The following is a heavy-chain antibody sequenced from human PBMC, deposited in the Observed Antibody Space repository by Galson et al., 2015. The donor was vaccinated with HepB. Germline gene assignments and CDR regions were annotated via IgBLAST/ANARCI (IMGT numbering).Heavy chain of an antibody. CDR1: GFTFRSYA. J-gene: IGHJ5*02. V-gene: IGHV3-64D*06. D-gene: IGHD2-15*01. CDR3: VKEGVDSGSCFS. CDR2: ISSNGGST. Sequence: SLRLSCAASGFTFRSYAMHWVRQTPGKGLEYVSDISSNGGSTYYADSVKGRFTISRDNSKNTLYLQMSSLRPEDTAVYYCVKEGVDSGSCFSWGQGTLVTVSS.